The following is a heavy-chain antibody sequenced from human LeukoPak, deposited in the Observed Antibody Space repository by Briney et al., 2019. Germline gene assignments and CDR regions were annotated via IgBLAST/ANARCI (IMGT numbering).Heavy chain of an antibody. D-gene: IGHD3-9*01. J-gene: IGHJ4*02. CDR1: GFIFRNYA. Sequence: GGSLRLSCAASGFIFRNYAMSWVRQAPGKGLEWVSAITGSGDTTYYADSVKGRFNISRDNSKNTLYVEMNTLRAEDTAVYYCAKWGDYDILTGYYVSDFWGQGTLVTVSS. V-gene: IGHV3-23*01. CDR2: ITGSGDTT. CDR3: AKWGDYDILTGYYVSDF.